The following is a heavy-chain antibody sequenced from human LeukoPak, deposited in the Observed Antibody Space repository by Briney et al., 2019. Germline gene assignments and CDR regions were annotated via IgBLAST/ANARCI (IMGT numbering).Heavy chain of an antibody. Sequence: SQTLSLTCTVSGGSISSGSYYWSWIRQPAGKGLEWIVRIYTTGSTNYNPSLKSRITISLDTSKNQFSLKLSSVTAADTAEYYCARAYCTGGSCYFDYWGQGTLVTVSS. CDR3: ARAYCTGGSCYFDY. CDR1: GGSISSGSYY. CDR2: IYTTGST. J-gene: IGHJ4*02. V-gene: IGHV4-61*02. D-gene: IGHD2-15*01.